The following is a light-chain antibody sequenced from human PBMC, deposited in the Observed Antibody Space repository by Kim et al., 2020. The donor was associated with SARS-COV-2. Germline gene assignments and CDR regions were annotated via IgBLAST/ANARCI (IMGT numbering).Light chain of an antibody. J-gene: IGLJ3*02. Sequence: QSALTQPASVSGSPGQSITMSCTGTDSDVGGHNFVSWYQQHPGKAPRLIIYDVSNRPSGVSIRFSGSKSGNTASLTISGLQAEDEADYYCNSYTTRDPVGVFGGGTQLTIL. CDR2: DVS. CDR3: NSYTTRDPVGV. V-gene: IGLV2-14*03. CDR1: DSDVGGHNF.